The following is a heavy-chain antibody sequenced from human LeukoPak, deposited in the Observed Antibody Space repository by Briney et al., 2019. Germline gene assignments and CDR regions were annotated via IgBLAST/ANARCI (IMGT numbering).Heavy chain of an antibody. V-gene: IGHV1-69*05. CDR2: IIPIFGTA. Sequence: ASVKVSCKASGGTFSSYAISWVRQAPGQGLEWMGGIIPIFGTANYAQKFQGRVTITTDESTSSAYMELSSLRSEDTAVYYCAKSGSYLYYFDYWGQGTLVTVSS. CDR3: AKSGSYLYYFDY. CDR1: GGTFSSYA. D-gene: IGHD1-26*01. J-gene: IGHJ4*02.